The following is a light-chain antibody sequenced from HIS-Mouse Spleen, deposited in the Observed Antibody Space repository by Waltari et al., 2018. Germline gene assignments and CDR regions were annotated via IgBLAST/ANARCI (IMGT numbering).Light chain of an antibody. CDR1: ALPKQY. J-gene: IGLJ2*01. Sequence: SYELTQPPSVSVSPGQTARITCSGDALPKQYAYWYQQKSGQAPELVIYEDSKRPTGIHGRFSGARSGTMATLTISGAPVEDEADYSCYSTGSSGNHRVFGGETKLTVL. CDR2: EDS. CDR3: YSTGSSGNHRV. V-gene: IGLV3-10*01.